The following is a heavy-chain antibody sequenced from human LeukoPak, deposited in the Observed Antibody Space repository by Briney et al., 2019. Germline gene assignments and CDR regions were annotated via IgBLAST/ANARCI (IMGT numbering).Heavy chain of an antibody. D-gene: IGHD6-13*01. CDR1: GFTFSTYG. V-gene: IGHV3-30*02. CDR3: ARDPIGGRSSSWFDY. Sequence: GGSLRLSCAASGFTFSTYGMHWVRQAPGKGLEWVAFIRYDGRNKYYADSVKGRFTISRDNSKNTLCLQMNSLRAEDTALYYCARDPIGGRSSSWFDYWGQGTLVTVSS. CDR2: IRYDGRNK. J-gene: IGHJ4*02.